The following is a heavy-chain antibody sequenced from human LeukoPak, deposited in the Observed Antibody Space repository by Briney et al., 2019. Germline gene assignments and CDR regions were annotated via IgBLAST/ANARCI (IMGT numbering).Heavy chain of an antibody. J-gene: IGHJ4*02. CDR1: GYSFTSYW. CDR3: AMGKDFDY. Sequence: GEALKISCKGSGYSFTSYWIGWVRQMPGKGLEWMGIIYPGDSDTRYSSSFQGQVTISAHKSISTAYLQWSSLKASDTDMYYCAMGKDFDYWGQGTLVTVSS. CDR2: IYPGDSDT. V-gene: IGHV5-51*01. D-gene: IGHD7-27*01.